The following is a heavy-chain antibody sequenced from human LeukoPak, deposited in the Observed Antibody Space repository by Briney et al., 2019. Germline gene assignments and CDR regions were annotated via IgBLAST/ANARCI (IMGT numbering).Heavy chain of an antibody. CDR1: GYTFTGQY. J-gene: IGHJ4*02. V-gene: IGHV1-69*13. D-gene: IGHD3-22*01. Sequence: SVKVSCKASGYTFTGQYMHWVRQAPGQGLEWMGGIIPLFGTANYAQKFQGRVTITADESTSTAYLELSRLRFEDTAVYYCAREWNYETNGYFYYYWGQGTLVTVSS. CDR3: AREWNYETNGYFYYY. CDR2: IIPLFGTA.